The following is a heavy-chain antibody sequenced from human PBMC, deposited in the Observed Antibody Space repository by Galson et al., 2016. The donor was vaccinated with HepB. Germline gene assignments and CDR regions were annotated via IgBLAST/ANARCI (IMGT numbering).Heavy chain of an antibody. Sequence: SLRLSCAVSGFTASHDYMNWVRQAPGKELEWVSVIYSGGDTFYADSVKGRFTISRDNSKNTVYLHMSSRRGKETAIYYCVRDPGLPNGMGGWGQGTTVIVSS. CDR2: IYSGGDT. J-gene: IGHJ6*01. V-gene: IGHV3-66*02. CDR3: VRDPGLPNGMGG. D-gene: IGHD4-11*01. CDR1: GFTASHDY.